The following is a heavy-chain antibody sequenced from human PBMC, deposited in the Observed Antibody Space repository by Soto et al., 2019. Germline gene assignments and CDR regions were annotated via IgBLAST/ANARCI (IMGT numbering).Heavy chain of an antibody. CDR2: INAGNGNT. V-gene: IGHV1-3*01. CDR1: GYTFTTYA. CDR3: ARAQRRDYDFWSGYAQGFDY. Sequence: QVQLVQSGAEVKKPGASVKVACKASGYTFTTYAMHWVRQAPGQRLEWMGWINAGNGNTTTSQKFQGRVTITRDTSASTAYIALRSLRSEDTAVYYCARAQRRDYDFWSGYAQGFDYWGQVTLVTVAS. J-gene: IGHJ4*02. D-gene: IGHD3-3*01.